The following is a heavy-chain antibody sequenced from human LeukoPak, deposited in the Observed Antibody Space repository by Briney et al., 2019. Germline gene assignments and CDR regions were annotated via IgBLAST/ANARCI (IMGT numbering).Heavy chain of an antibody. CDR2: IWYDKSNK. V-gene: IGHV3-33*08. Sequence: GRSLRLSCAASGFTFSSYGMHWVRQAPGKGLEWVAVIWYDKSNKYYADSVKGRFTISRDNSNNTLYLQMNSLRAEDTAVYYCARDSGYSYGLMDHWGQGTRVTVSS. D-gene: IGHD5-18*01. CDR1: GFTFSSYG. J-gene: IGHJ4*02. CDR3: ARDSGYSYGLMDH.